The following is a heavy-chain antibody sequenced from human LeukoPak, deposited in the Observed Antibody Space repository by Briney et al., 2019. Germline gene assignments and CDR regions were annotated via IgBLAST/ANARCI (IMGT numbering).Heavy chain of an antibody. CDR1: GGSISSSSYY. CDR2: IYYSGST. CDR3: ARAEPYYYMDV. Sequence: SETLSLTCTVPGGSISSSSYYWGWIRQPPGKGLEWIGSIYYSGSTYYNPSLKSRVTISVDTSKNQFSLKLSSVTAADTAVYYCARAEPYYYMDVWGKGTTVTISS. J-gene: IGHJ6*03. V-gene: IGHV4-39*07.